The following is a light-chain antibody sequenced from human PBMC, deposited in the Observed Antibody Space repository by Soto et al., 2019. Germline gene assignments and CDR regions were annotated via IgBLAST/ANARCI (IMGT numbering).Light chain of an antibody. Sequence: QSVLTQPASVSGSPGQSITISCIGTSSDVGGSNYVSWYQQYPGKVPKLLIYNVRIRPSGVSNRFSGSKSGNTASLTISGLQAEDEADYFCTSSTSDSLYVFGTGTKVTVL. CDR2: NVR. J-gene: IGLJ1*01. CDR1: SSDVGGSNY. V-gene: IGLV2-14*01. CDR3: TSSTSDSLYV.